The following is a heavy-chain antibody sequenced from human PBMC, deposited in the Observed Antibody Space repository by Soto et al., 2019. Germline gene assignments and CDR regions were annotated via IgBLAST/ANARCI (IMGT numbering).Heavy chain of an antibody. CDR3: ARDGSTSWYSYYYHGMDV. J-gene: IGHJ6*02. V-gene: IGHV3-7*05. CDR2: INLDGSEK. CDR1: GFTFRTYW. Sequence: EVQLVESGGGLVQPGGSLRLSCAASGFTFRTYWLSWVRQVPGKGLEWVANINLDGSEKNYVDSVKGRFTISRDNARNSLYLQMSSLRADETALYYCARDGSTSWYSYYYHGMDVWGQGTTVTVSS. D-gene: IGHD6-13*01.